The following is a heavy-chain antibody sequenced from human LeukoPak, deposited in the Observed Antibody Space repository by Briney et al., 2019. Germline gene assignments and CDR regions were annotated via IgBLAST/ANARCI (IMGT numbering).Heavy chain of an antibody. CDR1: GGSISSSSYY. J-gene: IGHJ6*02. CDR3: ARVCSSTSCYRVV. CDR2: IYYSGST. V-gene: IGHV4-39*07. Sequence: SETLSLTCTVSGGSISSSSYYWGWIRQPPGKGLEWIGSIYYSGSTYYNPSLKSRVTISVDTSKNQFSLKLSSVTAADTAVYYCARVCSSTSCYRVVWGQGTTVTVSS. D-gene: IGHD2-2*02.